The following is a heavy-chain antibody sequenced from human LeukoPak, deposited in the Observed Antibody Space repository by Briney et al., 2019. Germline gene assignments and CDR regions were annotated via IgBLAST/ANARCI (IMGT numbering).Heavy chain of an antibody. Sequence: GGSLRLSCAASGFTFSSYGMHWVRQAPGKGLEWVSSISSSSSYIYYADSVKGRFTISRDNAKNSLYLQMNSLRAEDTAVYYCARDGPAGDTATYWDQGTLVTVSS. D-gene: IGHD5-18*01. CDR1: GFTFSSYG. CDR2: ISSSSSYI. CDR3: ARDGPAGDTATY. J-gene: IGHJ4*02. V-gene: IGHV3-21*01.